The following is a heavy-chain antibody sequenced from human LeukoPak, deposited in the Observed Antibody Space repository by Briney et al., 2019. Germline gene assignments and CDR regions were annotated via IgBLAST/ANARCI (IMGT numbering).Heavy chain of an antibody. CDR2: IYSSGST. V-gene: IGHV4-61*02. J-gene: IGHJ4*02. Sequence: PSETLSLTCTVSGGSISSGSYYWSWIRQPAGKGLEWIGRIYSSGSTNYNPSLKSRVTISLDTYKNQFSLKLSSVTAADTAVYYCARVPPRETSTYYGEDGWGQGTLVTVSS. CDR3: ARVPPRETSTYYGEDG. D-gene: IGHD4-17*01. CDR1: GGSISSGSYY.